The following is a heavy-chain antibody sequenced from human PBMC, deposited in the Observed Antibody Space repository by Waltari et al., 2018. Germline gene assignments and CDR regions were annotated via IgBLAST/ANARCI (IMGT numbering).Heavy chain of an antibody. Sequence: QLQLQESGPGLVKPSETLSLTCTVSGGSISSSSYYWGWIRQPPGKGLEWIGSIYYSGSTYYNPSLKSRVSISVDTSKNQFSLKLSSVTAADTAVYYCARHYYDSSGYKSYYYYYIDVWGKGTTVTVSS. J-gene: IGHJ6*03. CDR1: GGSISSSSYY. CDR2: IYYSGST. V-gene: IGHV4-39*01. CDR3: ARHYYDSSGYKSYYYYYIDV. D-gene: IGHD3-22*01.